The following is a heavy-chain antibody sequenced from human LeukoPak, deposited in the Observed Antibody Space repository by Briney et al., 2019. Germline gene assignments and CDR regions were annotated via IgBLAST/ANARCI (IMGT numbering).Heavy chain of an antibody. CDR2: IYSGGST. D-gene: IGHD1-26*01. J-gene: IGHJ4*02. CDR1: GFTVSSNY. Sequence: GGSLRLSRAASGFTVSSNYMSWVRQAPGKGLEWVSVIYSGGSTYYADSVKGRFTISRDNSKNTLYLQMNSLRAEDTAVYYCARAPGWVYYFDYWGQGTLVTVSS. CDR3: ARAPGWVYYFDY. V-gene: IGHV3-66*02.